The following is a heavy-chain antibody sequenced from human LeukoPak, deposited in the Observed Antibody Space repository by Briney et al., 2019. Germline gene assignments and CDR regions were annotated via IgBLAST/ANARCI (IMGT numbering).Heavy chain of an antibody. CDR2: TYYSGST. J-gene: IGHJ4*02. CDR3: AREGRTAMFYYFDY. CDR1: GGSISSYY. Sequence: SETLSLTCTVSGGSISSYYWSWIRQPPGKGLEWIGYTYYSGSTNYNPSLKSRVTISVDTSKNQFSLKLSSVTAADTAVYYCAREGRTAMFYYFDYWGQGTLVTVSS. D-gene: IGHD5-18*01. V-gene: IGHV4-59*01.